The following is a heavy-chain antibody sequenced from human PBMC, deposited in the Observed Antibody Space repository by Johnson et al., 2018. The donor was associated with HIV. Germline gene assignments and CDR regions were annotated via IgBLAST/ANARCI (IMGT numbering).Heavy chain of an antibody. J-gene: IGHJ3*02. CDR2: IKQAGSEQ. D-gene: IGHD2-15*01. CDR1: GFTFSSYW. Sequence: VQLVESGGGLVQPGGSLRLSCAASGFTFSSYWMSWVRQAPGKGLAWVANIKQAGSEQYYVDSVKGRFTISRDNAKNSLYLQMNSLRAEDTAVYYCARDTYCSGGSCYSNAFDIWGQGTMVTVSS. V-gene: IGHV3-7*01. CDR3: ARDTYCSGGSCYSNAFDI.